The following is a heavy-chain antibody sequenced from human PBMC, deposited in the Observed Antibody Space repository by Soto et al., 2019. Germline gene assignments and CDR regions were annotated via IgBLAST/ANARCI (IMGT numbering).Heavy chain of an antibody. Sequence: EVQLVESGGGLVKPGGSLRLSCAASGFTFNNGWMSWVRQAPGKGLEWVGRIKSTAAGGTTDYSAPVQGRFTISRDDSKNTVHLQMNSLKTEDTAVYYCTTDSTQPFCDGGPCYSVLTKIHDSWGQGTLVTVSS. CDR1: GFTFNNGW. D-gene: IGHD2-15*01. V-gene: IGHV3-15*01. CDR3: TTDSTQPFCDGGPCYSVLTKIHDS. J-gene: IGHJ4*02. CDR2: IKSTAAGGTT.